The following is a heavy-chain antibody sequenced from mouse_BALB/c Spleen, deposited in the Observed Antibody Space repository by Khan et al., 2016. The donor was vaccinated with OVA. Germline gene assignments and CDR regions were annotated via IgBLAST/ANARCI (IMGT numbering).Heavy chain of an antibody. J-gene: IGHJ2*01. CDR3: ASPLYYYGSSYVDY. V-gene: IGHV5-6-5*01. D-gene: IGHD1-1*01. CDR1: GFTFSSYA. Sequence: EVELVESGGGLVKPGGSLKLSCAASGFTFSSYAMSWVRQTPEKRLEWVASISSGGSTYYPDSVKGRFTISRDNARNILYLQMSSLRSEDTAMYYCASPLYYYGSSYVDYWGQGTTHTVSS. CDR2: ISSGGST.